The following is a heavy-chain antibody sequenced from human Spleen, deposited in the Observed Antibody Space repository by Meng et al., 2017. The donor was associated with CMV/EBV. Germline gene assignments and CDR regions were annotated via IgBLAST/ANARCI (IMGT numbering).Heavy chain of an antibody. V-gene: IGHV1-69*05. CDR3: ARGDTAMVFNY. D-gene: IGHD5-18*01. J-gene: IGHJ4*02. CDR2: INPNFGTA. CDR1: GGSVSSYG. Sequence: SCEASGGSVSSYGMSWVRQAPGQGLEWMGGINPNFGTANYAQKVQGRVTITTDEATSTAYMELSSLRAEDTAVYYCARGDTAMVFNYWGQGTLVTVSS.